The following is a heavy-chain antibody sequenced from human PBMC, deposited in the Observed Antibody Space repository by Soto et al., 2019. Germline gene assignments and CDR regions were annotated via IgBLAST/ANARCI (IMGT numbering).Heavy chain of an antibody. CDR3: AKDMAPGYYDFWSGYYIPFDY. Sequence: PGGSLRLSCAASGFTFDDYAMHWVRQAPGKGLEWVSGISWNSGSIGYADSVKGRFTISRDNAKNSLYLQMNSLRAEDTALYYCAKDMAPGYYDFWSGYYIPFDYWGQGTLVTVSS. J-gene: IGHJ4*02. D-gene: IGHD3-3*01. V-gene: IGHV3-9*01. CDR2: ISWNSGSI. CDR1: GFTFDDYA.